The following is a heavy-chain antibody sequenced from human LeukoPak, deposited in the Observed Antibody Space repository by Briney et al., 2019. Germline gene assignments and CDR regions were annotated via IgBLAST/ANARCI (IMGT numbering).Heavy chain of an antibody. CDR3: AKERAPQFGDYYFYQ. D-gene: IGHD3-10*01. Sequence: GGSLRLSCAASGFTFSSYAMHWVRQAPGKGLEWVAVISYDGSNKYYADSVKGRFTISRDNSKNTLYLQMNGLRAEDTAVYYCAKERAPQFGDYYFYQLGQGTLVNGFS. V-gene: IGHV3-30-3*01. CDR1: GFTFSSYA. CDR2: ISYDGSNK. J-gene: IGHJ4*02.